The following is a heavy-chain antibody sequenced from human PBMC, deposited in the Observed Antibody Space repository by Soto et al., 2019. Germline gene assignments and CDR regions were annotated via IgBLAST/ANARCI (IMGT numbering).Heavy chain of an antibody. D-gene: IGHD5-12*01. CDR1: GFTFSSYA. Sequence: EVQLLESGGGLVQPGGSLRLSCAASGFTFSSYAMSWVRQAPGKGLEWVSAISGSGGSTYYADSVKGRFTISRDNSKNTLYLQMNSLRAGDTAVYYCAKVGNIVATRTGYFDYWGQGTLVTVSS. CDR2: ISGSGGST. J-gene: IGHJ4*02. CDR3: AKVGNIVATRTGYFDY. V-gene: IGHV3-23*01.